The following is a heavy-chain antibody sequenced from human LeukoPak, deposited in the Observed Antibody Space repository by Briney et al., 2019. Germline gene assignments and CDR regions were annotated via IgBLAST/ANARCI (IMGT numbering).Heavy chain of an antibody. J-gene: IGHJ4*02. CDR2: IYYSGNT. Sequence: PSETLSLTCTVSGGSISTYYWSWIRQPPGKRLEWIGYIYYSGNTNYNPSLKSRVTISVDTSKNQFSLKLSSVTAAYTAVYYCARTSITMVRGVIINRLFDYWGQGTLVTVSS. V-gene: IGHV4-59*01. CDR1: GGSISTYY. D-gene: IGHD3-10*01. CDR3: ARTSITMVRGVIINRLFDY.